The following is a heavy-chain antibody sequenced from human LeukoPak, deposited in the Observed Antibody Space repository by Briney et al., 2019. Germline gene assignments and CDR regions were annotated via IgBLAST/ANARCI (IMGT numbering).Heavy chain of an antibody. V-gene: IGHV3-53*01. CDR3: ARNKGWEVLDAFDI. Sequence: PGGSLRLSCAASGFTVSDNYMNWVRQAPGKGLEWVSVIYSGGSTYYADSVKGRFTISRDNSKNTLYLQMNSLRAEDTAVYYCARNKGWEVLDAFDIWGQGTMVTVSS. CDR1: GFTVSDNY. CDR2: IYSGGST. J-gene: IGHJ3*02. D-gene: IGHD1-26*01.